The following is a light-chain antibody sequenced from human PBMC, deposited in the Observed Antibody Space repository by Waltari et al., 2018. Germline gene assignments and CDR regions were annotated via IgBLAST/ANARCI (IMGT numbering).Light chain of an antibody. J-gene: IGKJ4*01. CDR1: QSVVFNSNNKNY. Sequence: DIVMTQSPDALAVSLGERAAINCKSSQSVVFNSNNKNYIAWYQKKPGQPPKLPIYGAATRDAGFPDRFSGSGSETDFTLTISSLQPEDVAVYYCQQYHSIPFTFGGGTKVEIQ. V-gene: IGKV4-1*01. CDR2: GAA. CDR3: QQYHSIPFT.